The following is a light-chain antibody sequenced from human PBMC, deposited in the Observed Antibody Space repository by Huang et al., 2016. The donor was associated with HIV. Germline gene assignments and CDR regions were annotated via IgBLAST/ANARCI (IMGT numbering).Light chain of an antibody. CDR2: GAS. V-gene: IGKV3-20*01. Sequence: EIVLTQSPGTLSLSPGERATLSCRASQSVSSSYLAWYQQKPGPATRLLIYGASSRATGIPDRFSGSGSGTDFTLTISRLEPEDFAVYYCQQYGSSRTFGQGTKVEIK. CDR3: QQYGSSRT. J-gene: IGKJ1*01. CDR1: QSVSSSY.